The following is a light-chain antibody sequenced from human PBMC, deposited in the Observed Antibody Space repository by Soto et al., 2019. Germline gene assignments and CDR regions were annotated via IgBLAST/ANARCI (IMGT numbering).Light chain of an antibody. V-gene: IGKV1-27*01. CDR2: ATS. Sequence: DIQLTQSPSSLSASVGDRFTITCRASQAISSYLAWYQQKPGKVPELLIYATSTLQSGAPSRFSGSGSGTDFTLTISSLQAEDVATYYCQKYNHAPTFGGGTKVEIK. CDR1: QAISSY. J-gene: IGKJ4*01. CDR3: QKYNHAPT.